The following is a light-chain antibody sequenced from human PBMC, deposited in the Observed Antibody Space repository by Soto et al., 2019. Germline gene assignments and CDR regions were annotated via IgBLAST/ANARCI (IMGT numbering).Light chain of an antibody. V-gene: IGLV2-8*01. CDR1: SSDVGNYNY. CDR2: EVS. J-gene: IGLJ2*01. CDR3: SSYAASNNVL. Sequence: QSALTQPPSASGSHGQSVTISCTGTSSDVGNYNYVSWYQQHPGKAPKLMIYEVSKRPSGVPDRFSGSKSGNTASLTVSGLQAEDEADYYCSSYAASNNVLFGGGTKLTVL.